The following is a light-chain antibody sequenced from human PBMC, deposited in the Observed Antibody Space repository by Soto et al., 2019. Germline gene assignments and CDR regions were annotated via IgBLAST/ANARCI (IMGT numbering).Light chain of an antibody. J-gene: IGLJ1*01. Sequence: QSALTQPASVSGSPGQSITISCTGTSSDVGGYNYVSWYQQHPGKAPKLMIYDVSNRPSGVSTRFSGSKSGNTATLTISGLQHDDEADYYCSSYTSSSTLLYVFGTGTKLTVL. CDR1: SSDVGGYNY. CDR2: DVS. CDR3: SSYTSSSTLLYV. V-gene: IGLV2-14*01.